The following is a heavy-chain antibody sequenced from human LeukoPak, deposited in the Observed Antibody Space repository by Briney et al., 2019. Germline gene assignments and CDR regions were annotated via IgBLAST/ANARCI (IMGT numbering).Heavy chain of an antibody. V-gene: IGHV3-66*01. Sequence: GGSLRLSCAASGFTVSSNYMSWVRRAPGKGLEWVSVIYSGGSTYYADSVKGRFTISRDNSKNTLYLQMNSLRAEDTAVYYCSRAGYYYDSSGYDDYWGQGTLVTVSS. CDR2: IYSGGST. CDR1: GFTVSSNY. J-gene: IGHJ4*02. CDR3: SRAGYYYDSSGYDDY. D-gene: IGHD3-22*01.